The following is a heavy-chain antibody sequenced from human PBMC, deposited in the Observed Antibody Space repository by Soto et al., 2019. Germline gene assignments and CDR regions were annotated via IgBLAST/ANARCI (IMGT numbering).Heavy chain of an antibody. V-gene: IGHV4-4*07. CDR3: AREGAMVRGVTRNPYYYYGMDV. CDR2: IYTSGST. J-gene: IGHJ6*02. CDR1: GGSIRSYY. D-gene: IGHD3-10*01. Sequence: TETRTLTFTVSGGSIRSYYWGWIRQPAGKGLEGIVRIYTSGSTNYNPSLENRVTMSVDTAKNHFSLKLSSVTAADSAVYYCAREGAMVRGVTRNPYYYYGMDVWGQGTTVT.